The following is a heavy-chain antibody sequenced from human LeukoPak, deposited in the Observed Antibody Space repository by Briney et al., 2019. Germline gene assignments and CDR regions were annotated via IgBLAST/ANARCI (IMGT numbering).Heavy chain of an antibody. CDR3: VKGLPHYYDSSGYGAFDV. D-gene: IGHD3-22*01. CDR1: GYTFSFYA. Sequence: GGSLRLSCSASGYTFSFYAMAWVRQVPGKGLEYVSAISSSGGSTHYEDSVKGRFTVSRENSRNMLYLQMSSLRDEDTAVYYCVKGLPHYYDSSGYGAFDVWGQGTMVTVSS. CDR2: ISSSGGST. J-gene: IGHJ3*01. V-gene: IGHV3-64D*09.